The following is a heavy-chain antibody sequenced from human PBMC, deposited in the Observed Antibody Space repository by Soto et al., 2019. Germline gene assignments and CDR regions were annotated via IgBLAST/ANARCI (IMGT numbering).Heavy chain of an antibody. Sequence: QITLKESGPTLVKPTETLTLTCTFSGFSLSISGMGVGWIRQPPGKALEWLALIYWDDDKLYSPSLKSRLSINKDTSRNQVVLKMTNMDPVDTATYYCAHRIETGSCTGATCRAAYDIWGQGTMVTVSS. CDR2: IYWDDDK. D-gene: IGHD2-8*02. CDR3: AHRIETGSCTGATCRAAYDI. CDR1: GFSLSISGMG. J-gene: IGHJ3*02. V-gene: IGHV2-5*02.